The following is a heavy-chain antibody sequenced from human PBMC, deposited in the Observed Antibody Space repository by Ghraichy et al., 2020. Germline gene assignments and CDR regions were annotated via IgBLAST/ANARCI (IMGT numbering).Heavy chain of an antibody. D-gene: IGHD5-18*01. J-gene: IGHJ5*02. Sequence: GGSLRLSCAASGFTVSSNYMSWVRQAPGKGLEWVSVIYSGGSTYYADSVKGRFTISRDNSKNTLYLQMNSLRAEDTAVYYCARYYVDTAMESGSWFDPWGQGTLVTVSS. V-gene: IGHV3-66*01. CDR3: ARYYVDTAMESGSWFDP. CDR1: GFTVSSNY. CDR2: IYSGGST.